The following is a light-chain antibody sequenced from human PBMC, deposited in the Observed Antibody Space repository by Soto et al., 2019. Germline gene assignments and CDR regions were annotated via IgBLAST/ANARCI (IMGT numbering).Light chain of an antibody. J-gene: IGKJ5*01. Sequence: EIVLTQSPATLSLSRGERATLSCRASQSVSSNLAWYQQKPGQAPRLLIYDASNRATGIPARFSGSGSGTDFTLTISILEPKDFAVYYCQRGDTFGQGTRLEIK. CDR2: DAS. CDR1: QSVSSN. CDR3: QRGDT. V-gene: IGKV3-11*01.